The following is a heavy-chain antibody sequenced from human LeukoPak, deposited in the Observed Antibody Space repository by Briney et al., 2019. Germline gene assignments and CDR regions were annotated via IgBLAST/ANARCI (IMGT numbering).Heavy chain of an antibody. J-gene: IGHJ4*02. D-gene: IGHD4-17*01. CDR1: GFTFSNYA. V-gene: IGHV3-23*01. CDR2: ISGSGGST. Sequence: PGGSLRLSCAASGFTFSNYAMSWVRQAPGKGLEWVSGISGSGGSTYYADSVKGRFTISRDNSKNRLYLQMNSLRADDTVVYYCAKEGSTDPRNYFDYWGQGTLVTVSS. CDR3: AKEGSTDPRNYFDY.